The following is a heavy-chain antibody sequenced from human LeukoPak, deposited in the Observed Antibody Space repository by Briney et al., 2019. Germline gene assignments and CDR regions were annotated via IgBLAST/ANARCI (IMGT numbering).Heavy chain of an antibody. V-gene: IGHV3-30-3*02. D-gene: IGHD4-17*01. CDR3: AKSYGDYHSDERPVDV. CDR2: ISYDGSNK. J-gene: IGHJ6*02. Sequence: PGGSLRLSCAVSGFTFSSYSMHWVRQAPGKGLEWVAVISYDGSNKYYADSVKGRFTISRDNSKNTLYLQMNSLRAEDTAVYYCAKSYGDYHSDERPVDVWGQGTTVTVSS. CDR1: GFTFSSYS.